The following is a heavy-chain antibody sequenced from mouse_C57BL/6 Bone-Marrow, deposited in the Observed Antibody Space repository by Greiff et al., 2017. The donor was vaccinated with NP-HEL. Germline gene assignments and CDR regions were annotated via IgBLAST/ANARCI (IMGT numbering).Heavy chain of an antibody. V-gene: IGHV5-17*01. J-gene: IGHJ3*01. Sequence: EVKLVESGGGLVKPGGSLKLSCAASGFTFSDYGMHWVRQAPEKGLEWVAYISSGSSTIYYADTVKGRFTISRDNAKNTLFLQMTSLRSEDTAMYYCARRWLLREAWFAYWGQGTLVTVSA. CDR1: GFTFSDYG. CDR3: ARRWLLREAWFAY. D-gene: IGHD2-3*01. CDR2: ISSGSSTI.